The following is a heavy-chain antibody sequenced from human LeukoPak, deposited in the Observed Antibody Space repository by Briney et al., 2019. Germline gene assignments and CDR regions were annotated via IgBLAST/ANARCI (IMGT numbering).Heavy chain of an antibody. V-gene: IGHV1-46*01. D-gene: IGHD3-3*01. CDR1: GYTFTSYY. Sequence: ASVKVSCKASGYTFTSYYMRWVRQAPGQGLEWMGIINPSGGSTSYAQKFQGRVTMTRDTSTSTVYMELSSLRSEDTAVYYCARAALRFLEDDSNWFDPWGQGTLVTVSS. CDR3: ARAALRFLEDDSNWFDP. CDR2: INPSGGST. J-gene: IGHJ5*02.